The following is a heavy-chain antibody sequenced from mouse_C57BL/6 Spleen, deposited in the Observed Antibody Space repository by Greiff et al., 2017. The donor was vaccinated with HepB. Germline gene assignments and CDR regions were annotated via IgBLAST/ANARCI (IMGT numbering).Heavy chain of an antibody. CDR3: ARRSPYGNDAMDY. D-gene: IGHD2-1*01. V-gene: IGHV5-6*01. CDR2: ISSGGSYT. Sequence: EVQLVESGGDLVKPGGSLKLSCAASGFTFSSYGMSWVRQTPDKRLEWVATISSGGSYTYYPDSVKGRFTISRDNAKNTLYLQMSSLKSEDTAMYYCARRSPYGNDAMDYWGQGTSVTVSS. CDR1: GFTFSSYG. J-gene: IGHJ4*01.